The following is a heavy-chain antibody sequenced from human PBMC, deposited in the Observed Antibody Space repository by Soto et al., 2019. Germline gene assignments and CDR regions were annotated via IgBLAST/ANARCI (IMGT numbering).Heavy chain of an antibody. CDR1: GYSFTSYW. J-gene: IGHJ4*02. CDR3: ARGNYYDSSGFDY. Sequence: GDSLKISCKCSGYSFTSYWIGWVRQMPGKGLEWMGIIYPGDSDTRYSPSFQGQVTISADKSISTAYLQWSSLKASDTAMHYCARGNYYDSSGFDYWGQGTLVTVSS. D-gene: IGHD3-22*01. CDR2: IYPGDSDT. V-gene: IGHV5-51*01.